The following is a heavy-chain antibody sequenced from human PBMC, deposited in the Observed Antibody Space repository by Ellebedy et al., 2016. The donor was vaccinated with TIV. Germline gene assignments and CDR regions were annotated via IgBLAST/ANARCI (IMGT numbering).Heavy chain of an antibody. CDR2: ISSSGSTI. V-gene: IGHV3-11*01. Sequence: GESLKISXAASGFTFSDYYMSWIRQAPGKGLEWVSYISSSGSTIYYADSVKGRFTISRDNAKNSLYLQMNSLRAEDTAVYYCARWYYYGSGSYWRPDYYYYGMDVWGQGTTVTVSS. CDR1: GFTFSDYY. J-gene: IGHJ6*02. CDR3: ARWYYYGSGSYWRPDYYYYGMDV. D-gene: IGHD3-10*01.